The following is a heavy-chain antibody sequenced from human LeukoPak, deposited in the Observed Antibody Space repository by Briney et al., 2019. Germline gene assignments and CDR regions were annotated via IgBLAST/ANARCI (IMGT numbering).Heavy chain of an antibody. D-gene: IGHD3-10*01. CDR3: ARNYYGSGTPAFDI. CDR2: ISSNGGST. J-gene: IGHJ3*02. CDR1: GFTFSSYA. Sequence: GGSLRLSCAASGFTFSSYAMHWVRQAPGKGLEYVSAISSNGGSTYYANSVKGRFTTSRDNSKNTLYLQMGSLRAEDMAVYYCARNYYGSGTPAFDIWGQGTMVTVSS. V-gene: IGHV3-64*01.